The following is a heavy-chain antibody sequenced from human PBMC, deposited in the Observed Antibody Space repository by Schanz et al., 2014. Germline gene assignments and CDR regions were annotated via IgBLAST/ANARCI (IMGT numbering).Heavy chain of an antibody. J-gene: IGHJ6*02. CDR2: INPSGGGT. V-gene: IGHV1-46*01. D-gene: IGHD6-19*01. Sequence: QVQLVQSGPEVEKPGASVKVSCKASGYTFVSYSMHWVRQAPGQGLEWMGIINPSGGGTSYALRFQDRVTVTRDTSRSTVYMELSSLGTEDTAVYYCTRLRRADPNGFDVWGQGTTVTVS. CDR3: TRLRRADPNGFDV. CDR1: GYTFVSYS.